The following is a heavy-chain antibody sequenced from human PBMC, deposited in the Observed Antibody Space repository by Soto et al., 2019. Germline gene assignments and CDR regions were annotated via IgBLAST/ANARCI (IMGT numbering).Heavy chain of an antibody. V-gene: IGHV1-2*02. CDR3: ARGTDDPTTDYYFSPYYFDY. Sequence: SVKVSFKASGYTFTGYYMHWVRQAPGQGLEWMGWINPDSGGTNYAQKFQGRVTMTRDTSITTAYMELSRLASDDTAVFYCARGTDDPTTDYYFSPYYFDYWGQGTLVTVSS. J-gene: IGHJ4*02. D-gene: IGHD3-9*01. CDR2: INPDSGGT. CDR1: GYTFTGYY.